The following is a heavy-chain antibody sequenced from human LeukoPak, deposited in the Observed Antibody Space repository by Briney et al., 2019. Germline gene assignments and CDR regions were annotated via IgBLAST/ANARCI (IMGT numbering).Heavy chain of an antibody. CDR3: ARGGYCSSSICYSLNAFDI. Sequence: GGSLRLSCAASGFTFSSYEMNWVRQAPGKGLEWVSYISSSGTTIYYADSVKGRFTISRDNAKNSLFLQVNSLRAEDTAVYYCARGGYCSSSICYSLNAFDIWGQGTMFTVSS. V-gene: IGHV3-48*03. CDR2: ISSSGTTI. D-gene: IGHD2-2*01. J-gene: IGHJ3*02. CDR1: GFTFSSYE.